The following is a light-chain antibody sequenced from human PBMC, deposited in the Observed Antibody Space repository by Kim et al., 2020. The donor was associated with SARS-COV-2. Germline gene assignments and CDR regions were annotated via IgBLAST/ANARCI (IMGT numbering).Light chain of an antibody. Sequence: QSITISFTGTSNDIGLYNYVSWYQLHPGTAPKLLIYDVTKRPSGVSDRFAGSKSGNTASLSISGLQTEDESEYFCASYTSSNSLVFGGGTQLTVL. V-gene: IGLV2-14*03. CDR1: SNDIGLYNY. J-gene: IGLJ3*02. CDR3: ASYTSSNSLV. CDR2: DVT.